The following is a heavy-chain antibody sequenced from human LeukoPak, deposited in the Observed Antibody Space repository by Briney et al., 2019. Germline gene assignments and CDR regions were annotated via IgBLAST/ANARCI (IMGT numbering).Heavy chain of an antibody. J-gene: IGHJ1*01. CDR1: GFTFSSYG. Sequence: PGRSLRLSCAASGFTFSSYGMHWVRQAPGKGLEWVAVISYDGSNKYYADSVKGRFTISRDNSKNTLYLQMNSLRAEDTAVYYCAKDFSPLRLGELSFAYYYDRSGYPGGQGTLVTVSS. CDR2: ISYDGSNK. CDR3: AKDFSPLRLGELSFAYYYDRSGYP. D-gene: IGHD3-16*02. V-gene: IGHV3-30*18.